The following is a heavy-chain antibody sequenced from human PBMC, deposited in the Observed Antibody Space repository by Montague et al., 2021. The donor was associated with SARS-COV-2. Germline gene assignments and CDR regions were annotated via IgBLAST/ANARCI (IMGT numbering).Heavy chain of an antibody. Sequence: SETLSLTCVVSDVSLSSSTWWSWVRQSPGKGLEWVGETYLSGFTQYNPSVKSRVTISLDDSRSQFSLRLTSATAADTAVYFCARGGLENRGFDYWGQGALVTVSS. CDR3: ARGGLENRGFDY. D-gene: IGHD1-1*01. CDR1: DVSLSSSTW. V-gene: IGHV4-4*02. CDR2: TYLSGFT. J-gene: IGHJ4*02.